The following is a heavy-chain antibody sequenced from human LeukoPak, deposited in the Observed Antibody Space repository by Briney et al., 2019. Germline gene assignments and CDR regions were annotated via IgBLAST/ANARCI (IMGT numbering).Heavy chain of an antibody. CDR2: MNPNSGNT. Sequence: ASVKVSCKASGYTFTSYDINWVRQATGQGLEWMGLMNPNSGNTVYAQRFQGRVTMTRSTSISTAYMELSNLRSDDTAVYFCARGFSATTTRDYWGQGTLVTVS. D-gene: IGHD4-17*01. CDR1: GYTFTSYD. CDR3: ARGFSATTTRDY. V-gene: IGHV1-8*01. J-gene: IGHJ4*02.